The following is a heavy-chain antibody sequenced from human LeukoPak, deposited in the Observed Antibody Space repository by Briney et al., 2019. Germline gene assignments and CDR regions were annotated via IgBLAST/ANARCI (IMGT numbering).Heavy chain of an antibody. D-gene: IGHD5-18*01. CDR1: GFTFSNYN. CDR3: ARGDTAIVTGLFDY. Sequence: GGSLRLSCAASGFTFSNYNMNWVRQAPGKGLEWVSSISSTSSYIYYADSVRGRFTISRDNAKNSLYLQMNSLRAEDTAVYYCARGDTAIVTGLFDYWGQGTLVIVSS. V-gene: IGHV3-21*01. J-gene: IGHJ4*02. CDR2: ISSTSSYI.